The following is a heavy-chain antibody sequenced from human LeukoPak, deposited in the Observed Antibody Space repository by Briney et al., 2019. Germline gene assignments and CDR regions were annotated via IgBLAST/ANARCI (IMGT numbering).Heavy chain of an antibody. CDR1: GCTFTRYG. CDR3: ARAQYSSSSLYPFDY. D-gene: IGHD6-6*01. CDR2: ICVNSGNT. J-gene: IGHJ4*02. Sequence: SVNVSRMSSGCTFTRYGCSGLRQPPAQGLAWMGWICVNSGNTNYAQKLQGRVTIITDASMSTAYMELRSLRSDDTAVYYCARAQYSSSSLYPFDYWGQGTLVTVSS. V-gene: IGHV1-18*01.